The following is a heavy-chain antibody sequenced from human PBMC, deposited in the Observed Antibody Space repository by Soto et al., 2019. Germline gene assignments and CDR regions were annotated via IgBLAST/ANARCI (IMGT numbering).Heavy chain of an antibody. CDR1: GYNFASSW. CDR3: AREGSAIAVPNTEGAFDI. CDR2: IYVGDSDT. Sequence: PGESLKISCKGSGYNFASSWIGWVRQMPGKGLEWMGIIYVGDSDTRYSPSFQGQVTISADKSISTAYLQWSSLKASDTAMYYCAREGSAIAVPNTEGAFDIWGPGTMVTVSS. V-gene: IGHV5-51*01. D-gene: IGHD6-19*01. J-gene: IGHJ3*02.